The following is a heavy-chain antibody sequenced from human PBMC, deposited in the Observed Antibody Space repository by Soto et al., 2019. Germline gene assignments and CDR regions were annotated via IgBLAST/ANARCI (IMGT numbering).Heavy chain of an antibody. D-gene: IGHD1-1*01. J-gene: IGHJ4*02. CDR1: GGSINSGDYS. CDR3: ARRYGRAFDY. Sequence: SETLSLTCTVSGGSINSGDYSWTWIRQPPGKGLEWIGYIYHTGTTYYNMSLKSRVTISVDRSKNQFSLKLSSVTAADTAVYYCARRYGRAFDYWGQGTLVTVSS. V-gene: IGHV4-30-2*01. CDR2: IYHTGTT.